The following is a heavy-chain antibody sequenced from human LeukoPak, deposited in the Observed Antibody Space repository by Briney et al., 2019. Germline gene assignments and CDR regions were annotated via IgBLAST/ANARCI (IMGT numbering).Heavy chain of an antibody. V-gene: IGHV1-69*13. CDR3: ARGGSGSHYNPFDY. D-gene: IGHD3-10*01. CDR1: GGTFSSYA. Sequence: ASVKVSCKASGGTFSSYAISWVRQAPGQGLEWMGGIIPIFGTANYAQKFQGRVTITADESTSTAYMELSSLRSEDTAVYYCARGGSGSHYNPFDYWGQGTLVTVSS. J-gene: IGHJ4*02. CDR2: IIPIFGTA.